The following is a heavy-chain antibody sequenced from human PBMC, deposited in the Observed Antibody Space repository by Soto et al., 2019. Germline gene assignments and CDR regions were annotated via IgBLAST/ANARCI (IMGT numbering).Heavy chain of an antibody. CDR1: GFTFSSYA. CDR3: AKDAVYYDSSGYYYWPLTPQSLDY. Sequence: GGSLRLSCAASGFTFSSYAMSWVRQAPGKGLEWVSAISGSGGSTYYADSVKGRFTISRDNSKNTLYLQMNSLRAEDTAVYYCAKDAVYYDSSGYYYWPLTPQSLDYWSQGTLVTVSS. D-gene: IGHD3-22*01. V-gene: IGHV3-23*01. J-gene: IGHJ4*02. CDR2: ISGSGGST.